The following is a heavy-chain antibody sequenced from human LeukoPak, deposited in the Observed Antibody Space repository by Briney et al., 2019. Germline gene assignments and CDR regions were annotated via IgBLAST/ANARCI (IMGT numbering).Heavy chain of an antibody. Sequence: GSGVKVCCKAAGGTFISYAISWVRQAPGQGREWVGGIIPIFGTANYAQKFEGRVTITADESTSKAYIALTSLSSEDPAVYYSARASYYYDTSSTPADYYYYYIDLWGKGTPVTVSS. D-gene: IGHD3-22*01. CDR1: GGTFISYA. J-gene: IGHJ6*03. CDR2: IIPIFGTA. V-gene: IGHV1-69*01. CDR3: ARASYYYDTSSTPADYYYYYIDL.